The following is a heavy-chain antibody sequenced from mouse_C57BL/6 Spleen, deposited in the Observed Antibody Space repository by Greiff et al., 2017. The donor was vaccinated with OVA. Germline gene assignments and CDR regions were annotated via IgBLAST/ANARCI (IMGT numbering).Heavy chain of an antibody. Sequence: VQLQESGAELVRPGASVKLSCKASGYTFTDYYINWVKQRPGQGLEWIARIYPGSGNTKYNEKFKGKATLTAEKSSSTAYMQLSSLTSEDSAVYFCARWGDYGGAWFAYWGQGTLVTVSA. D-gene: IGHD2-4*01. J-gene: IGHJ3*01. V-gene: IGHV1-76*01. CDR1: GYTFTDYY. CDR2: IYPGSGNT. CDR3: ARWGDYGGAWFAY.